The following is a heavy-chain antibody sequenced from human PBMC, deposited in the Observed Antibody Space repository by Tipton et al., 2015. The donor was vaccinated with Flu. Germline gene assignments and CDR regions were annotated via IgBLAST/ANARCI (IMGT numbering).Heavy chain of an antibody. CDR2: IYSSGST. V-gene: IGHV4-59*01. D-gene: IGHD3-16*01. Sequence: LRLSCTVSDDSITFYYWSWVRQPPGKGLEWIGYIYSSGSTNYNPSLRGRVTISVDTSKNQLSLRLSSATAADTAVYYCARARAPYYYYAMDVWGQGTTVTVSS. CDR1: DDSITFYY. J-gene: IGHJ6*02. CDR3: ARARAPYYYYAMDV.